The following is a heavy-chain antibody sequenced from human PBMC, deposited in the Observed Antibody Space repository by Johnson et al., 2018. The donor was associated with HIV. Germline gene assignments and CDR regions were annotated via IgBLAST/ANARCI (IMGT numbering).Heavy chain of an antibody. Sequence: EVQLVESGGGLVQPGGSLRLSCAASRFIFSNYAMSWVRQAPGKGLEWVSSISGSGDNTPYAEYGKGRVTISRDNSKKTLYLQMISLRAEDNAIYYCVKVGLVGVKEGVGGFDIWGPGTMVTVSS. CDR3: VKVGLVGVKEGVGGFDI. D-gene: IGHD1-26*01. V-gene: IGHV3-23*04. CDR1: RFIFSNYA. J-gene: IGHJ3*02. CDR2: ISGSGDNT.